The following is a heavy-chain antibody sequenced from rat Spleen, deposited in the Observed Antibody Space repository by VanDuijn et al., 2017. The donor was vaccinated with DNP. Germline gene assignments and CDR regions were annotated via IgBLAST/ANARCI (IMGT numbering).Heavy chain of an antibody. CDR3: ASLNNPYYFDY. CDR1: GFTFSDYY. D-gene: IGHD1-4*01. J-gene: IGHJ2*01. CDR2: IRYNGGTP. V-gene: IGHV5-7*01. Sequence: EVQLAESGGGLVQPGRSMKLSCGASGFTFSDYYMAWVRQAPAKGLEWVATIRYNGGTPYYRDSVKGRFTISRDNAKSTLYLQMDSLRSEDTATYYCASLNNPYYFDYWGQGVMVTVSS.